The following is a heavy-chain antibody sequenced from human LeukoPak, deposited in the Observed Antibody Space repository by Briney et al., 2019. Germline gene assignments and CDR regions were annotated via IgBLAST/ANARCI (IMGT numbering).Heavy chain of an antibody. D-gene: IGHD3-22*01. J-gene: IGHJ4*02. V-gene: IGHV3-15*01. CDR2: IKSKTDGGTT. Sequence: GGSLRLSCAASGFTFSNAWMSWVRQAPGKGLEWVGCIKSKTDGGTTDYAAPVKGRFTISRDDSKNTLYLQMNSLKTEDTAVYYCTTSYYYDSSGYYYSYFDYWGQGTLVTVSS. CDR3: TTSYYYDSSGYYYSYFDY. CDR1: GFTFSNAW.